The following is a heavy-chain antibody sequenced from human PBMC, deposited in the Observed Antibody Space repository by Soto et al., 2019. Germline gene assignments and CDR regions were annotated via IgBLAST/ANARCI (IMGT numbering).Heavy chain of an antibody. J-gene: IGHJ4*02. CDR2: IKGEITRT. D-gene: IGHD3-10*01. Sequence: EVQLVESGGGLVHPGGSLRLSCAASGLTFSRYWMHLFLQVPGKWQVWVSRIKGEITRTTYEVYVKGRFTISRDNAENTVYLQMNSLRGEDTGVYYCVRGAEGAYYHAYWGQGTLVCVSS. V-gene: IGHV3-74*03. CDR3: VRGAEGAYYHAY. CDR1: GLTFSRYW.